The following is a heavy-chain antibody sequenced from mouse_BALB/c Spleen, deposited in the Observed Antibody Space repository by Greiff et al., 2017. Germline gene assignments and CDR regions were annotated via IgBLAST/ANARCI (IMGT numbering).Heavy chain of an antibody. CDR1: GYTFTSYW. J-gene: IGHJ3*01. CDR3: TRSPLLLRRGDWFAY. CDR2: INPSNGRT. D-gene: IGHD1-1*01. V-gene: IGHV1S81*02. Sequence: QVQLQQPGAELVKPGASVKLSCKASGYTFTSYWMHWVKQRPGQGLEWIGEINPSNGRTNYNEKFKSKATLTVDKSSSTAYMQLSSLTSEDSAVYYCTRSPLLLRRGDWFAYWGQGTLVTVSA.